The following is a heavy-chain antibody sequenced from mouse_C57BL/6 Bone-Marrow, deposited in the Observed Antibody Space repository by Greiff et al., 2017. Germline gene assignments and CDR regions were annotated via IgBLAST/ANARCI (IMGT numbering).Heavy chain of an antibody. J-gene: IGHJ2*01. CDR2: ISYDGSN. CDR3: ACAVYYDYLYYFDY. V-gene: IGHV3-6*01. D-gene: IGHD2-4*01. CDR1: GYSITSGYY. Sequence: EVKLQESGPGLVKPSQSLSLTCSVTGYSITSGYYWNWIRQFPGNKLEWMGYISYDGSNNYNPSLKNRISITRDTSKNQFFLKLNSVTTEDTATYYCACAVYYDYLYYFDYWGQGTTLTVSS.